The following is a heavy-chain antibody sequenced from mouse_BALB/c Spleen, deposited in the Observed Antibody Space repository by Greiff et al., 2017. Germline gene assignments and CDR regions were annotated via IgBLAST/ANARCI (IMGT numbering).Heavy chain of an antibody. Sequence: DVKLQESGPGLVKPSQTVSLTCTVTGISITTGNYRWSWIRQFPGNKLEWIGYIYYSGTITYNPSLTSRTTITRDTSKNQFFLEMNSLTAEDTATYYCARDRSYYFDYWGQGTTLTVSS. CDR1: GISITTGNYR. D-gene: IGHD2-14*01. CDR3: ARDRSYYFDY. J-gene: IGHJ2*01. V-gene: IGHV3-5*02. CDR2: IYYSGTI.